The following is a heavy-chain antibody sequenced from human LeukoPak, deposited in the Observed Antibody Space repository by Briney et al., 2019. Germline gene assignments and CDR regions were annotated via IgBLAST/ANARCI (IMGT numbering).Heavy chain of an antibody. Sequence: GGSLRLSCAASGFTFSNYAMHWVRQAPGKGLEWVAIISYDGNDKYYTDSVKGRFTISRDKSKNTLYLQMNSLRAEDTAVYYCARDRDTAMGLWGQGTLVTVSS. CDR2: ISYDGNDK. CDR1: GFTFSNYA. CDR3: ARDRDTAMGL. V-gene: IGHV3-30-3*01. D-gene: IGHD5-18*01. J-gene: IGHJ4*02.